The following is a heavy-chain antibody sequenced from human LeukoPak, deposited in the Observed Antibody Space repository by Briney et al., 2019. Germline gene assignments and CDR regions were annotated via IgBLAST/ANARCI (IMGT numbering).Heavy chain of an antibody. Sequence: SVKVSCKASGGTFSSYAISWVRQAPGQGLEWMGRIIPIFGTANYAQKFQGRITITTDESTSTAYMELSSLRSEDTAVYYRARVVPNYYYYMDVWGKGTTVTVSS. CDR3: ARVVPNYYYYMDV. CDR1: GGTFSSYA. D-gene: IGHD3-10*01. V-gene: IGHV1-69*05. J-gene: IGHJ6*03. CDR2: IIPIFGTA.